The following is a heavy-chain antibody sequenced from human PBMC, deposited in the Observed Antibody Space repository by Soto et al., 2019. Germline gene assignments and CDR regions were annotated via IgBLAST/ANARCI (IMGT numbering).Heavy chain of an antibody. CDR3: ASLRQLGDYYYYGMDV. CDR1: GGTFSSYA. V-gene: IGHV1-69*06. CDR2: IIPIFGTA. D-gene: IGHD6-6*01. J-gene: IGHJ6*02. Sequence: QVQLVQSGAEVKKPGSSVKVSCKASGGTFSSYAISWVRQAPGQGLEWMGGIIPIFGTANYAQKFQGRVTITADKSTSTAYMELSSLRSEDTAVYYCASLRQLGDYYYYGMDVWGQETTVTVSS.